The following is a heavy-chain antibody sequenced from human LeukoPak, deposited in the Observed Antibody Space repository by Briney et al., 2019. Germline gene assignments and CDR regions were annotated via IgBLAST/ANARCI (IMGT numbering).Heavy chain of an antibody. Sequence: GGSLRLSCAASGFTLSSHSMNWVRQAPGKGLEWVSYISSTGNTKHYVDSVKGRFTISRDNAKNSVYLQMNSLRDEDTAVYYCARDLTSVPTRWGRGTLVTVSS. CDR2: ISSTGNTK. J-gene: IGHJ4*02. CDR1: GFTLSSHS. D-gene: IGHD4-17*01. CDR3: ARDLTSVPTR. V-gene: IGHV3-48*02.